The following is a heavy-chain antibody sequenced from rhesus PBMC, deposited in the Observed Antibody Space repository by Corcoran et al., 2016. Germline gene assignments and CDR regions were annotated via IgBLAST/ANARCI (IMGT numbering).Heavy chain of an antibody. D-gene: IGHD6-31*01. V-gene: IGHV4S9*01. Sequence: QVQLQESGPGLVKPSETLSLTCAVSGGSISDSYYWNWIRHPPWKGLEWIGNVHGNRSITDYNPALKSRVTISKDTSQNQFFLKLNSVTAADTAVYYCAGGSSGSFDYWGQGVLVTVSS. J-gene: IGHJ4*01. CDR1: GGSISDSYY. CDR2: VHGNRSIT. CDR3: AGGSSGSFDY.